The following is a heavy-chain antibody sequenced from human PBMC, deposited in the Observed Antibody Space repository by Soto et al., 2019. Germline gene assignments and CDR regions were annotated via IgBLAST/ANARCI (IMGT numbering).Heavy chain of an antibody. D-gene: IGHD3-22*01. CDR3: ARDRGGYSDH. V-gene: IGHV3-33*01. Sequence: QVQLVESGGGVVQPGRSLRLSCAASGFTFSSYGMYWVRQAPGKGLEWVAVIWYDGSNKYYADSVKGRFTISRDNAKNTLYLQMNSLRSEDTAVYYGARDRGGYSDHWGQGTLVTVSS. CDR1: GFTFSSYG. CDR2: IWYDGSNK. J-gene: IGHJ4*02.